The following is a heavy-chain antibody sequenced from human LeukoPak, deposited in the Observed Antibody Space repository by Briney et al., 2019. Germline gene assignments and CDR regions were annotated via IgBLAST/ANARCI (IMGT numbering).Heavy chain of an antibody. CDR2: ISWNSGSI. D-gene: IGHD6-13*01. CDR3: ARDLSIAAAGENYYYYYMDV. Sequence: PGGSLRLSCAASGFTFDDYAMHWVRQAPGKGLEWVSGISWNSGSIGYADSVKGRFTISRDNAKNSLYLQMNSLRAEDTAVYYCARDLSIAAAGENYYYYYMDVWGKGTTVTVSS. CDR1: GFTFDDYA. J-gene: IGHJ6*03. V-gene: IGHV3-9*01.